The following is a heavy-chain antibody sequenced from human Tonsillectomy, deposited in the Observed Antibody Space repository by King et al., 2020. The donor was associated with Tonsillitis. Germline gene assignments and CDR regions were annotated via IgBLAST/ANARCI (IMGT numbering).Heavy chain of an antibody. CDR1: GFTFSSYA. CDR2: ISYDGSNK. J-gene: IGHJ5*02. D-gene: IGHD6-13*01. Sequence: VQLVESGGGVVQPGRSLRLSCAASGFTFSSYAMHWVRQAPGKGLEWVAVISYDGSNKYYADSVKGRFTISRDNSKNTLYLQMNSLRAEDTAVDYCARDLGQQQLENWFDPWGQGTLVTVSS. V-gene: IGHV3-30-3*01. CDR3: ARDLGQQQLENWFDP.